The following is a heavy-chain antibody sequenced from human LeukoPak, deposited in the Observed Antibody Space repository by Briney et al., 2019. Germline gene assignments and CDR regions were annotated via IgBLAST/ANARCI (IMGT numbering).Heavy chain of an antibody. Sequence: SETLSLTCTVSGGPISSYYWSWIRQPPGKGLEWIGYIYYSGSTNYNPSLKSRVTISVDTSKNQFSLKLSSVTAADTAVYYCARGSGSYVHYFDYWGQGTLVTVSS. CDR1: GGPISSYY. V-gene: IGHV4-59*01. CDR2: IYYSGST. J-gene: IGHJ4*02. CDR3: ARGSGSYVHYFDY. D-gene: IGHD1-26*01.